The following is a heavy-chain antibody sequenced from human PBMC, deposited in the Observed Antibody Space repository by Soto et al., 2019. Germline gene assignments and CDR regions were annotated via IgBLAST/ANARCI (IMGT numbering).Heavy chain of an antibody. D-gene: IGHD6-19*01. CDR2: IIPIFDTT. Sequence: QVQLVQSGAEVKKPGSSVKVSCKASGDTFSSHAINWVRQAPGQGLEWMGRIIPIFDTTNYAQKFQGRVTLTADDSTSTAYMDLSSLRSEDSAVYYCARETSSTYSSGWPYFFDYWGPGTLVTVSS. CDR1: GDTFSSHA. J-gene: IGHJ4*02. CDR3: ARETSSTYSSGWPYFFDY. V-gene: IGHV1-69*18.